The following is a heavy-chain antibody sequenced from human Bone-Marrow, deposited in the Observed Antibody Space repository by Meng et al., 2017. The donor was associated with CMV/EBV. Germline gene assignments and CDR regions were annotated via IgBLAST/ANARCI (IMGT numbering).Heavy chain of an antibody. Sequence: ATSGFTVRGKYMSWVRQAPGKGLEWVSIIYSNSTTHYADSVKGRFIISRDNSKNTLYLQMNSLRAEDTAVYYCATVYSRGWSSLFDYWGQGTLVTVSS. CDR3: ATVYSRGWSSLFDY. V-gene: IGHV3-66*02. J-gene: IGHJ4*02. CDR1: GFTVRGKY. D-gene: IGHD6-19*01. CDR2: IYSNSTT.